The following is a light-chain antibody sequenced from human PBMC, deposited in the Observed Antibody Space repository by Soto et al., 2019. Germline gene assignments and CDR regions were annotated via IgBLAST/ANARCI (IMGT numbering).Light chain of an antibody. Sequence: EIVLTQSPATLPLSPGEGATLSCRASQSVSSFLAWYQQKPGQAPRLLIYDASNRAPGIPARFSGSGSGTDFTLTIGSLDPEDFAVYYCQQRSNWPLFTFGPGTKVHI. V-gene: IGKV3-11*01. CDR3: QQRSNWPLFT. CDR1: QSVSSF. CDR2: DAS. J-gene: IGKJ3*01.